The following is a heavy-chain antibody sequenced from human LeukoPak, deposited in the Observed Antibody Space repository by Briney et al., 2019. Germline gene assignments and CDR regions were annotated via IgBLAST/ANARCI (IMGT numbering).Heavy chain of an antibody. CDR1: GYTFTSYD. Sequence: GASVKVSCKASGYTFTSYDINWVRQATGQGLEWMGWMNPNSGNTGYAQKFQGRVTITRNTSISTAYMELSSLRSEDTAVYYCARGFLQGVTPGYYYYYMDVWGKGTTVTVSS. D-gene: IGHD3-10*01. V-gene: IGHV1-8*03. CDR3: ARGFLQGVTPGYYYYYMDV. CDR2: MNPNSGNT. J-gene: IGHJ6*03.